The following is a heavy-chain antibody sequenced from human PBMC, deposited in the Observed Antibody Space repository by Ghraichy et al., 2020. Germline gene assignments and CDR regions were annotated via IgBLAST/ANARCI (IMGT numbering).Heavy chain of an antibody. CDR1: GGSVSSGSYY. J-gene: IGHJ3*02. D-gene: IGHD3-22*01. V-gene: IGHV4-61*01. CDR3: ARDCYYDSSGYYWGFDI. Sequence: SETLSLTCTVSGGSVSSGSYYWSWIRQPPGKGLEWIGYIHYSGSTNYNPSLKSRVTISVDTSKNQFSLKLSSVTAADTAVYYCARDCYYDSSGYYWGFDIWGQGTMVTVSS. CDR2: IHYSGST.